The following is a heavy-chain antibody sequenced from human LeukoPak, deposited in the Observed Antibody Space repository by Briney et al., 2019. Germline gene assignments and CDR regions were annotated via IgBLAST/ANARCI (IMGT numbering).Heavy chain of an antibody. J-gene: IGHJ4*02. CDR3: AKDVDPHSGSYYTYFDHFDY. D-gene: IGHD1-26*01. Sequence: GGSLRLSCAASGFTFDDYAMHWVRQAPGKGLEWVSGISWNSGSIGYADSVKGRFTISRDNAKNSLYLQMNSLRADDTALYYCAKDVDPHSGSYYTYFDHFDYWGQGTLVTVSS. CDR2: ISWNSGSI. V-gene: IGHV3-9*01. CDR1: GFTFDDYA.